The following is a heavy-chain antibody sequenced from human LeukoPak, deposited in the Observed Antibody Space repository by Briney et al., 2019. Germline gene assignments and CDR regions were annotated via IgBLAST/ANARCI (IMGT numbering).Heavy chain of an antibody. CDR1: GFTFGDYA. J-gene: IGHJ3*02. D-gene: IGHD1-26*01. CDR2: ISGSGGST. Sequence: GGSLRLSCTASGFTFGDYAMSWVRQAPGKGLEWVSAISGSGGSTYYADSVKGRFTISRDNSKNTLYLQMNSLRAEDTAVYYCAKDPKWELSPSVAFDIWGQGTMVTVSS. V-gene: IGHV3-23*01. CDR3: AKDPKWELSPSVAFDI.